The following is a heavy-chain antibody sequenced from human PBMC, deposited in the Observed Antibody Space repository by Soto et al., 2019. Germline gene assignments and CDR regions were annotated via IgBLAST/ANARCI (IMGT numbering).Heavy chain of an antibody. CDR2: INHGGST. Sequence: QVQLQQWGAGLLKPSETLSLTCAVYGGSFSGYYWTWIRQPPGTGLGWMGEINHGGSTNYNPSLKRGVRRAVDTSNNQFSLKLTSVAAADTAVYCWARDKIAGLFAYWGQGTLVPVSS. D-gene: IGHD2-21*01. CDR1: GGSFSGYY. CDR3: ARDKIAGLFAY. V-gene: IGHV4-34*01. J-gene: IGHJ4*02.